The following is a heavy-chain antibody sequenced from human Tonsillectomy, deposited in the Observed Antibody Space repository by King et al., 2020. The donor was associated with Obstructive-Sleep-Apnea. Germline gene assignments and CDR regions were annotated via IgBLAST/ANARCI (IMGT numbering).Heavy chain of an antibody. V-gene: IGHV3-73*01. CDR3: NRIEIINWFDP. CDR2: IRSKVDSYAT. J-gene: IGHJ5*02. D-gene: IGHD5-24*01. CDR1: GFTFSGSA. Sequence: VQLVESGGGLVQPGGSLKLSCAASGFTFSGSAIHWVRQASGKGLEWVGRIRSKVDSYATVYAASVNGRFTISRDDSQNTAYLQMNSLKTEDTAVYYCNRIEIINWFDPWGQGTLVTVSS.